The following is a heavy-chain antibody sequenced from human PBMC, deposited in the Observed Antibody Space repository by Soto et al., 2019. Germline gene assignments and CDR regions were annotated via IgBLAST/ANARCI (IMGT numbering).Heavy chain of an antibody. CDR1: GGSIRSDDSY. V-gene: IGHV4-30-4*01. CDR3: SRRYCSSTSCLNWLDP. Sequence: QVQLQESGPGLVKPSQTLSLTCTVSGGSIRSDDSYWSWLRQPPGKGLEWLGYIYHSGRTFYNPSLKRRVAMSLDTSKHQFSLKLTSVTAADTAVYCCSRRYCSSTSCLNWLDPWGQGTLVTVSS. D-gene: IGHD2-2*01. J-gene: IGHJ5*02. CDR2: IYHSGRT.